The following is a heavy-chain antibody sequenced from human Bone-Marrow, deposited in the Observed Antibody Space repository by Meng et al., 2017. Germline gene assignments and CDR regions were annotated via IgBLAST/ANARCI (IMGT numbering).Heavy chain of an antibody. Sequence: QVLLQQWGAGLLKPSETLSLTCVVSGGSFSDYYWSWIRQPPGKGLEWIGEINHSGSTNYNPSLESRATISVDTSQNNLSLKLSSVTAADSAVYYCARGPTTMAHDFDYWGQGTLVTVSS. CDR1: GGSFSDYY. CDR3: ARGPTTMAHDFDY. D-gene: IGHD4-11*01. CDR2: INHSGST. V-gene: IGHV4-34*01. J-gene: IGHJ4*02.